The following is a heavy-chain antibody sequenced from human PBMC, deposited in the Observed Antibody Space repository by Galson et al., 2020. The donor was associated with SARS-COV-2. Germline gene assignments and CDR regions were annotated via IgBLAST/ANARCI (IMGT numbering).Heavy chain of an antibody. Sequence: GESLKISCAASGFTFSSYEMNWVRQAPGKGLEWVSYMSSSGSTTYYADSVKGRLTMSRDSAKNSVYLQMNSLRDEDTAVYYCARGLFWSDYDAGVAAGPHFDPWGQGSLVAVSS. D-gene: IGHD3-3*01. CDR2: MSSSGSTT. V-gene: IGHV3-48*03. CDR1: GFTFSSYE. J-gene: IGHJ5*02. CDR3: ARGLFWSDYDAGVAAGPHFDP.